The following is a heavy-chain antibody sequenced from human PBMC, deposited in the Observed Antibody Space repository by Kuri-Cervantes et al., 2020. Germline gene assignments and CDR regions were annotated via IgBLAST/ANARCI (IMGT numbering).Heavy chain of an antibody. CDR1: GYTFTSYG. D-gene: IGHD3-3*01. V-gene: IGHV1-18*04. CDR3: ARRSDRTLSYYDFWSGSGGYYYYMDV. CDR2: ISAYNGNT. Sequence: ASVKVSCKASGYTFTSYGITWVRQAPGQGLEWMGWISAYNGNTNYAQKLQGRVTMTRNTSISTAYMELSSLRSEDTAVYYCARRSDRTLSYYDFWSGSGGYYYYMDVWGKGTTVTVSS. J-gene: IGHJ6*03.